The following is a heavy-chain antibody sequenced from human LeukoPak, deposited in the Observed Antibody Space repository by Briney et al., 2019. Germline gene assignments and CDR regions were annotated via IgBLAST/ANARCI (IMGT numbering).Heavy chain of an antibody. Sequence: KPGGSLRLSCAASGSTFSSYSMNWVRQAPGKGLEWVSSIRSSSSYIYYADSVKGRFTISRDNAKNSLYLQMNSLRAEDTAVYYCARVVVIAPYDAFDSWGQGTMVTVSS. CDR3: ARVVVIAPYDAFDS. D-gene: IGHD2-21*01. J-gene: IGHJ3*02. V-gene: IGHV3-21*01. CDR2: IRSSSSYI. CDR1: GSTFSSYS.